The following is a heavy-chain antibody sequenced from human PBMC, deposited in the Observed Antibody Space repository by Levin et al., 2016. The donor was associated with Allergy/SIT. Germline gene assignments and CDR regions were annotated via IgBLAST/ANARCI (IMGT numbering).Heavy chain of an antibody. D-gene: IGHD3-10*01. CDR3: ARHQGFGHPHPKYGMDV. V-gene: IGHV5-51*01. CDR2: IYPGDSDT. J-gene: IGHJ6*02. Sequence: VRQMPGKGLEWMGIIYPGDSDTRYSPSFQGQVTISADKSISTAYLQWSSLKASDTAMYYCARHQGFGHPHPKYGMDVWGQGTTVTVSS.